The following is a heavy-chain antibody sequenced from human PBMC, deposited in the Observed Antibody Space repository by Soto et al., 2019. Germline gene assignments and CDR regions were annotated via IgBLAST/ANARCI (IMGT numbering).Heavy chain of an antibody. D-gene: IGHD6-6*01. CDR1: GFTFSSYS. CDR2: ISSSSTI. CDR3: ARVRQLVGYFYYYMDV. J-gene: IGHJ6*03. V-gene: IGHV3-48*02. Sequence: GGSLRLSCAASGFTFSSYSMNWVRQAPGKGLEWVSYISSSSTIYYADSVKGRFTISRDNAKNSLYLQMNSLRDEDTAVYYCARVRQLVGYFYYYMDVWGKGTTVTVSS.